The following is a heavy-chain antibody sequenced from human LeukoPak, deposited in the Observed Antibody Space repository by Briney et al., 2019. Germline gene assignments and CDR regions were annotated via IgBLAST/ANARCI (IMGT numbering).Heavy chain of an antibody. V-gene: IGHV3-48*03. CDR2: ISSSGSTI. Sequence: GGSLRLSCAASGFTFSSYEMNWVRQAPGKGLEWVSYISSSGSTIYYADSVKGRFTISRDNAKNSLYLQMNSLRAEDTAVYYCARDYHSGSYLGWFDPWGQGTLVTVSS. CDR1: GFTFSSYE. J-gene: IGHJ5*02. CDR3: ARDYHSGSYLGWFDP. D-gene: IGHD1-26*01.